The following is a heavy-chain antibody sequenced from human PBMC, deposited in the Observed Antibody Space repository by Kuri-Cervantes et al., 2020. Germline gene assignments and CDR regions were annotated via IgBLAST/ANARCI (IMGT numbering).Heavy chain of an antibody. CDR3: ARVVVGPTATWNYFDY. CDR2: IYYSGST. Sequence: SETLSLTCTVSGDSFTSGVDYYWTWVRQPPGKGLEWIGYIYYSGSTYSSPSLSSRVIISVDATKNQFSPRLTSVTAADTAFYYCARVVVGPTATWNYFDYWGQGTLVTVSS. CDR1: GDSFTSGVDYY. J-gene: IGHJ4*02. D-gene: IGHD1-26*01. V-gene: IGHV4-30-4*02.